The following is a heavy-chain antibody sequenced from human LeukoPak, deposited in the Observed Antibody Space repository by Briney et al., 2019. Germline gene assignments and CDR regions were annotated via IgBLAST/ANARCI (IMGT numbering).Heavy chain of an antibody. Sequence: SETLSLTCAVYGGSFSGYYWSWIRQPPGKGLEWIGKINHSGSTNYNPSLKGRVTISVDTSKNQFSLKLSSVTAADTAVYYCAKTNRHYYDSSVPFDYWGQGTLVTVSS. J-gene: IGHJ4*02. CDR2: INHSGST. D-gene: IGHD3-22*01. CDR1: GGSFSGYY. CDR3: AKTNRHYYDSSVPFDY. V-gene: IGHV4-34*01.